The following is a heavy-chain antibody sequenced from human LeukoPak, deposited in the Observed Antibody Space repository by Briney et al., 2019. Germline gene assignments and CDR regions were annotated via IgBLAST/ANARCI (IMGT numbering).Heavy chain of an antibody. J-gene: IGHJ5*02. CDR2: INPSGGST. D-gene: IGHD6-13*01. Sequence: GASVKVSCKASGYTFTSYYMHWVRQAPGQGLEWMGIINPSGGSTSYAQKFQGRVTITRDTSASTAYMELSSLRSEDTAVYYCARVISSSWVWFDPWGQGTLVTVSS. CDR1: GYTFTSYY. CDR3: ARVISSSWVWFDP. V-gene: IGHV1-46*01.